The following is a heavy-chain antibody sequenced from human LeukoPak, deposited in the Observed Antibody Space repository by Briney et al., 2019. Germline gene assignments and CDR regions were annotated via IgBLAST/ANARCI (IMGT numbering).Heavy chain of an antibody. Sequence: ASVKVSCKASGYTFIDYYIHWVRQAPGQGLEWMGRINPRSGGTNYAQRFQGRVTMTRDTSITTAYMELSRLRSDDTAVYFCARADDSHIDYWGQGTLVTVSS. CDR3: ARADDSHIDY. V-gene: IGHV1-2*06. CDR1: GYTFIDYY. D-gene: IGHD2-15*01. CDR2: INPRSGGT. J-gene: IGHJ4*02.